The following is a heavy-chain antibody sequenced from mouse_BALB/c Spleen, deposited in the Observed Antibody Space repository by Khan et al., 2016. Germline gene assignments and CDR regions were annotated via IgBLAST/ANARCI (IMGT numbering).Heavy chain of an antibody. CDR3: ARKSTARAMDF. CDR2: INTNTGEP. D-gene: IGHD1-2*01. V-gene: IGHV9-3*02. J-gene: IGHJ4*01. CDR1: GYTFTNYG. Sequence: QVQLKQSGPEMKKPGETVKISCKASGYTFTNYGMNWVKQVPGKDLKWMGWINTNTGEPTYAEEFKGRFAFSLETSASTAYLQFNNLKKEDTATYFCARKSTARAMDFWGQGTSVTVSS.